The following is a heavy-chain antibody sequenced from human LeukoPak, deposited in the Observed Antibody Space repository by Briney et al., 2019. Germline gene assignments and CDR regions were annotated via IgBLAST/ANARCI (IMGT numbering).Heavy chain of an antibody. D-gene: IGHD4-23*01. CDR1: GFTFNRYA. CDR3: AKRLDYGGNFDY. Sequence: PGGSLRLSCAASGFTFNRYAMSWVRQAPGKGLEWVSAISSSGGSTYYADSVKGRFTISRDNSKNTLYLQMNSLRAEDTAVYYCAKRLDYGGNFDYWGQGTLVTVSS. V-gene: IGHV3-23*01. J-gene: IGHJ4*02. CDR2: ISSSGGST.